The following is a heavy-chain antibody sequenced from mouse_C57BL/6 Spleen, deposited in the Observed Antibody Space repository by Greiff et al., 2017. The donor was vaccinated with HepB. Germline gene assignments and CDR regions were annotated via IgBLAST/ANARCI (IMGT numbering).Heavy chain of an antibody. CDR2: INPSNGGT. J-gene: IGHJ3*01. CDR1: GYTFTSYW. Sequence: VQLQQPGTELVKPGASVKLSCKASGYTFTSYWMHWVKQRPGQGLEWIGNINPSNGGTNYNEKFKSKATLTVDKSSSTAYMQLSSLTSEDSAVYYCARSGDYYGSSSAWFAYWGQGTLVTVSA. V-gene: IGHV1-53*01. CDR3: ARSGDYYGSSSAWFAY. D-gene: IGHD1-1*01.